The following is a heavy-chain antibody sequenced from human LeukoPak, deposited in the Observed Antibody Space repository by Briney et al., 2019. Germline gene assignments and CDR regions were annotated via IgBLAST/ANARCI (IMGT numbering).Heavy chain of an antibody. J-gene: IGHJ4*02. V-gene: IGHV3-7*03. D-gene: IGHD1-26*01. CDR1: GFTFSTYW. CDR2: IKQDGSEK. CDR3: ARVWAVGATRVDY. Sequence: GGSLRLSCAASGFTFSTYWMNWVRQAPGKGLEWVANIKQDGSEKYYVDSVKGRFTISRDNAKNSLYLQMNSLRAEDTAVYYCARVWAVGATRVDYWGQGTLVTVSS.